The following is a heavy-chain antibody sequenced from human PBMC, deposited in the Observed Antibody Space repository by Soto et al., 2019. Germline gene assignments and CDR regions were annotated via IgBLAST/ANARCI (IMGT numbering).Heavy chain of an antibody. CDR3: ARLGGVAARTFDY. J-gene: IGHJ4*02. V-gene: IGHV4-59*12. CDR2: IYYSGST. Sequence: PSETMSLTCTVSGGSINDFYWSWIRQPPGKGVEWIGYIYYSGSTDYNPSLKSRVTISVDPSKTQFSLNLRSVNTADTAVYYCARLGGVAARTFDYWGRGTLVTVSS. D-gene: IGHD6-6*01. CDR1: GGSINDFY.